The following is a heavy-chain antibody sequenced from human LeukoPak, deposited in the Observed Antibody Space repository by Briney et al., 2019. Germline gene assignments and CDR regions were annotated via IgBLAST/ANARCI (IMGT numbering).Heavy chain of an antibody. D-gene: IGHD6-13*01. CDR2: ISSSSSYI. CDR3: ARDRAAAGTHWDAFDI. V-gene: IGHV3-21*01. Sequence: GGSLRLSCAASGFTFSSYSMNWVRQAPGKGLEWVSSISSSSSYIYYADSVKGRFTISRDNAKNSLYLQMNSLRAEDTAVYYCARDRAAAGTHWDAFDIWGQGTMVTVSS. CDR1: GFTFSSYS. J-gene: IGHJ3*02.